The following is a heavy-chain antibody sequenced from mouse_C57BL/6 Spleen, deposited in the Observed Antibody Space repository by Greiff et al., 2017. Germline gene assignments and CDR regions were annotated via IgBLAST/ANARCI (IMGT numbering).Heavy chain of an antibody. CDR3: ARRGYYGSSYVEYFDY. CDR2: INPNNGGT. Sequence: VQLKESGPELVKPGASVKIPCKASGYTFTDYNMDWVKQSHGKSLEWIGDINPNNGGTIYNQKFKGKATLTVDKSSSTAYMELRSLTSEDTAVYYCARRGYYGSSYVEYFDYWGQGTTLTVSS. D-gene: IGHD1-1*01. V-gene: IGHV1-18*01. J-gene: IGHJ2*01. CDR1: GYTFTDYN.